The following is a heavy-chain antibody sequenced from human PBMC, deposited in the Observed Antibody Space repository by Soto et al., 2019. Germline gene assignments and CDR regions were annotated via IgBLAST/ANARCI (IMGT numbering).Heavy chain of an antibody. V-gene: IGHV5-51*01. CDR1: GYSFTSYW. Sequence: ESLKISCKGSGYSFTSYWIGWVRQMPGKGLEWMGIIYPGDSDTRYSPSFQGQVTISADKSISTAYLQWSSLKASDTAMYYCARQERYYYDSSGYHSWYFDLWGRGTLVTVSS. D-gene: IGHD3-22*01. CDR2: IYPGDSDT. CDR3: ARQERYYYDSSGYHSWYFDL. J-gene: IGHJ2*01.